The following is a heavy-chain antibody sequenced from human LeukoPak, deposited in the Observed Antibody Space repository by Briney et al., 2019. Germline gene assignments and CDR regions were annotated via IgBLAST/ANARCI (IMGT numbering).Heavy chain of an antibody. CDR2: ISSSGSTI. D-gene: IGHD3-22*01. CDR1: GFTFSDYY. J-gene: IGHJ4*02. CDR3: ARHFSTTPYYYDSSGYLDY. V-gene: IGHV3-11*01. Sequence: GGSLRLSCAASGFTFSDYYMSWIRQAPGKGLEWVSYISSSGSTIYYADSVKGRFTISRDNAKNSLYLQMNSLRAEDTAVYYCARHFSTTPYYYDSSGYLDYWGQGTLVTVSS.